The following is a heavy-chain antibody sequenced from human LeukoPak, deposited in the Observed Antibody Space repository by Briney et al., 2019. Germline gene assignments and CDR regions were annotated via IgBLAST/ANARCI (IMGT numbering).Heavy chain of an antibody. J-gene: IGHJ5*02. CDR1: GYTFTSYG. Sequence: ASVKVSCKASGYTFTSYGISWVRQAPGQGLEWMGWISAYNGNTNYAQKLQGRVTITTDTSTSTAYMELRSLRSDDTAVYYCARNNWNLNWFDPWGQGTLATVSS. V-gene: IGHV1-18*01. CDR3: ARNNWNLNWFDP. D-gene: IGHD1-20*01. CDR2: ISAYNGNT.